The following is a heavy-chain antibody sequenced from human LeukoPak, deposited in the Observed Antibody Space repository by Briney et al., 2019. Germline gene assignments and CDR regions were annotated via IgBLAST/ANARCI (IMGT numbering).Heavy chain of an antibody. CDR3: AKGDSSSGWGNWFDP. J-gene: IGHJ5*02. CDR1: GFTFDDYA. V-gene: IGHV3-9*01. Sequence: LGGSLRLSCAASGFTFDDYAMHWVRQAPGKGLEWVSSISWNSGNIGYADSVKGRFTISRDNAKNSLYLQMNSLSTEDTALYYCAKGDSSSGWGNWFDPWGQGTLVTVSS. CDR2: ISWNSGNI. D-gene: IGHD6-19*01.